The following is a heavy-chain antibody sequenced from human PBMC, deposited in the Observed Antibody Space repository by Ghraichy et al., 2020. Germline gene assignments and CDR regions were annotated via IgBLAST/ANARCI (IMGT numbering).Heavy chain of an antibody. CDR1: GFTFSNYA. V-gene: IGHV3-23*01. J-gene: IGHJ4*02. Sequence: GESLNISCAASGFTFSNYAMTWVRQAPGKGLEWVSSITVSGRTYYADSVKGRFTISRDNSQNTLYLQINSLRAEDTAVYYCANGDPPYGDRFPLFVNWGQGTQATVSS. CDR3: ANGDPPYGDRFPLFVN. CDR2: ITVSGRT. D-gene: IGHD4-17*01.